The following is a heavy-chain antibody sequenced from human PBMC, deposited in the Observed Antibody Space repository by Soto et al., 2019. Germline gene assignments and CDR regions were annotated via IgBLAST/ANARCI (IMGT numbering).Heavy chain of an antibody. CDR1: GGSMSSGGYY. Sequence: PSETLSLTCTVSGGSMSSGGYYWSWIRQPPGKGLEWIGYIYYTGTTTYNPSIKSRVTISVDSSKNQFSLNLTSVSAADTAVYYCARLGGFNQFTDSWGHGTLVTVSS. V-gene: IGHV4-61*08. D-gene: IGHD2-15*01. J-gene: IGHJ5*01. CDR2: IYYTGTT. CDR3: ARLGGFNQFTDS.